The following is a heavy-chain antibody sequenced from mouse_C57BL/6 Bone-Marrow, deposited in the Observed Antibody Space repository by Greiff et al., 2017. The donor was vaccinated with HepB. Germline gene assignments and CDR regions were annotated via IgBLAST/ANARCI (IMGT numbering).Heavy chain of an antibody. CDR1: GFTFSSYA. CDR2: ISDGGSYT. V-gene: IGHV5-4*03. Sequence: EVMLVESGGGLVKPGGSLKLSCAASGFTFSSYAMSWVRQTPEKRLEWVATISDGGSYTYYPDNVKGRFTISRDNAKNNLYLQMSHLKSEDTAMYYCARAPPYYYGSSSYFDVWGTGTTVTVSS. CDR3: ARAPPYYYGSSSYFDV. J-gene: IGHJ1*03. D-gene: IGHD1-1*01.